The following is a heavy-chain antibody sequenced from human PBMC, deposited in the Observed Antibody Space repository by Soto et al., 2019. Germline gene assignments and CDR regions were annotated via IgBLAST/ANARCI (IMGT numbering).Heavy chain of an antibody. CDR2: IIPILGIA. Sequence: QVQLVQSGAEVKKPGSSVKVSCKASGGTFSSYTISWVRQAPGQGLEWMGRIIPILGIANYAQKFQGRVTITADKSTSTAYMELSSLRSEDTAVYYCASPGGEDTGGPNYYYYGMDVWGQGTTVTVSS. D-gene: IGHD5-18*01. V-gene: IGHV1-69*02. CDR1: GGTFSSYT. J-gene: IGHJ6*02. CDR3: ASPGGEDTGGPNYYYYGMDV.